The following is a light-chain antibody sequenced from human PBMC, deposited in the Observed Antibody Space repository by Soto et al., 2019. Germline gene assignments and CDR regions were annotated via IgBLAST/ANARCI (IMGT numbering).Light chain of an antibody. J-gene: IGLJ1*01. CDR3: EVWDSSLLHHG. Sequence: SYELTQSPSVSVAPGQTARITCGGNNIGTKSVHWFQQRPGRAPVLVDFDDSDRPSGIPERFSGSKSGSTATLTITRVEAGDEADYYCEVWDSSLLHHGFGTGTKVTVL. V-gene: IGLV3-21*02. CDR1: NIGTKS. CDR2: DDS.